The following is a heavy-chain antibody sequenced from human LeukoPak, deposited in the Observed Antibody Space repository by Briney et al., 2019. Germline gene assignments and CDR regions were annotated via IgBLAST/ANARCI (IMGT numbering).Heavy chain of an antibody. D-gene: IGHD3-9*01. CDR1: GYTFTGYY. Sequence: GASVKVSCKASGYTFTGYYMHWVRQAPGQGLEWMGWINPNSGGTNYAQKFQGRVTMTRNTSISTAYMELSSLRSEDTAVYYCARGTGYYDILTGPRFDYWGQGTLVTVSS. CDR3: ARGTGYYDILTGPRFDY. V-gene: IGHV1-2*02. J-gene: IGHJ4*02. CDR2: INPNSGGT.